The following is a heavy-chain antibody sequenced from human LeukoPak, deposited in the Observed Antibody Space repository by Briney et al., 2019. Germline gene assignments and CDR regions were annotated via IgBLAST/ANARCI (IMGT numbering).Heavy chain of an antibody. CDR2: ITRSGDNT. J-gene: IGHJ5*02. CDR1: GFTFSSYA. V-gene: IGHV3-23*01. D-gene: IGHD4/OR15-4a*01. Sequence: GWSLRLSCAASGFTFSSYAMCWVRQAPGKGLQWVSSITRSGDNTYYADSVKGRFTISRDNTKNTLHLQVNSLRAEDTAVYYCVRGSSANYDTWGQGTLVTVSS. CDR3: VRGSSANYDT.